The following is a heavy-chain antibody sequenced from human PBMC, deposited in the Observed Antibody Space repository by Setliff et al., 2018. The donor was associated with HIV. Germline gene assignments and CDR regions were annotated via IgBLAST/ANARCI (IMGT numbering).Heavy chain of an antibody. V-gene: IGHV3-23*03. CDR3: AKEYYYDSSGYGAFDY. CDR1: GFNFSNYA. J-gene: IGHJ4*02. D-gene: IGHD3-22*01. CDR2: IYRDSNDA. Sequence: GGSLRLSCAASGFNFSNYAMAWVRQAPGKGLEWVSVIYRDSNDAYFVDSVKGRFSISRDNSKNTLYLQINSLRAEDTAVYYCAKEYYYDSSGYGAFDYWGQGTLVTVSS.